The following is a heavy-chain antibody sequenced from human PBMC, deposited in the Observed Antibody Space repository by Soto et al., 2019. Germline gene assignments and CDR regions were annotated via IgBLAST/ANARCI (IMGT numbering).Heavy chain of an antibody. CDR2: TYYRSNWSN. Sequence: QTLSLTFAISGDSVSSNSAACNLIRHSPSRGLEWLGRTYYRSNWSNDYAISVKSRITINPDTSKNQFSLRLYSVTPEDTAVYYCAGVSWFRGMDVWGQGTPVTVSS. D-gene: IGHD3-10*01. J-gene: IGHJ6*02. CDR3: AGVSWFRGMDV. CDR1: GDSVSSNSAA. V-gene: IGHV6-1*01.